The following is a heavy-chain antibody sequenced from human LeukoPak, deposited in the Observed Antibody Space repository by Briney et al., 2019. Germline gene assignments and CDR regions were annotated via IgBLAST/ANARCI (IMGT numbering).Heavy chain of an antibody. CDR3: ARPRYSSSSHFVDY. CDR2: IYYSGST. V-gene: IGHV4-31*03. J-gene: IGHJ4*02. CDR1: GGSFSSGGYY. Sequence: SETLSLTCTVSGGSFSSGGYYWSWIRQHPGKGLEWIGYIYYSGSTYYNPSLKSRVTISVDTSKNQFSLKLSSVTAADTAVYYCARPRYSSSSHFVDYWGQGTLVTVSS. D-gene: IGHD6-6*01.